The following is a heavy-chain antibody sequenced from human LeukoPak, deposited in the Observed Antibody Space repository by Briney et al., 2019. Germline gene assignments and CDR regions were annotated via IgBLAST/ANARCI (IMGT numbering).Heavy chain of an antibody. Sequence: SETLSLTCTVSGGSINNYFWSWIRQPPGKGLEWIGYIHNSGSSNYTPSLKSRATFAVDTSENQLSLRLNSVTAADTAVYYCASLGGYYESRNSSQLETFDIWGQGTMVTVSS. CDR2: IHNSGSS. CDR1: GGSINNYF. V-gene: IGHV4-59*01. D-gene: IGHD3-22*01. J-gene: IGHJ3*02. CDR3: ASLGGYYESRNSSQLETFDI.